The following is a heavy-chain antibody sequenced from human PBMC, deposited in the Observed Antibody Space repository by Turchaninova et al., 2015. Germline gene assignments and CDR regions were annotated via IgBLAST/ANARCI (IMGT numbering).Heavy chain of an antibody. CDR1: GYSISSKSY. Sequence: QVQLQESGPGLVKPLETLSLPCAVSGYSISSKSYWGWIRQPPGKGLEWIGNNYNSGSTYYNPSLKSRVTISLDTSKSQFSLKVSSVTAADTAVYYCSGRRGGTSLRDIWGQGTMVTVSS. J-gene: IGHJ3*02. CDR3: SGRRGGTSLRDI. V-gene: IGHV4-38-2*01. D-gene: IGHD4-23*01. CDR2: NYNSGST.